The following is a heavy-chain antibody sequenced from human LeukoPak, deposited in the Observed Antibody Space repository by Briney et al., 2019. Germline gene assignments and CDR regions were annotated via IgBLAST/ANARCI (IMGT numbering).Heavy chain of an antibody. J-gene: IGHJ4*02. Sequence: GGSLRLSCAASGFTFSSYGMHWVSQAPGKGLEWVAVISYDGSDKYYADSVKGRFTISRDNSKNTLYLQVNSLRAEDTAVYYCAKAPRSTTVTPDYWGQGTLVTVSS. D-gene: IGHD4-17*01. CDR1: GFTFSSYG. V-gene: IGHV3-30*18. CDR3: AKAPRSTTVTPDY. CDR2: ISYDGSDK.